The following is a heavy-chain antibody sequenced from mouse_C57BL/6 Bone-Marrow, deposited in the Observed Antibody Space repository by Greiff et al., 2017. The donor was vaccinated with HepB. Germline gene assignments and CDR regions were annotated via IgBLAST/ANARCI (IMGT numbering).Heavy chain of an antibody. CDR2: IDPETGGT. D-gene: IGHD3-2*02. CDR1: GYTFTDYE. CDR3: TRSAQGYFDV. V-gene: IGHV1-15*01. Sequence: VKLMESGAELVRPGASVTLSCKASGYTFTDYEMHWVKQTPVHGLEWIGAIDPETGGTAYNQKFKGKAILTADKSSSTAYMELRSLTSEDSAVYYCTRSAQGYFDVWGTGTTVTVSS. J-gene: IGHJ1*03.